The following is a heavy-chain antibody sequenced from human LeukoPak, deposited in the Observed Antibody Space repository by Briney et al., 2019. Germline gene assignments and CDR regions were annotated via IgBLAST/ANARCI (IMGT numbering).Heavy chain of an antibody. J-gene: IGHJ3*02. V-gene: IGHV3-48*04. Sequence: PGGSLRLSCAASGFTFSSYSMNWVRQAPGKGLEWVSYISSSSSTIYYADSVKGRFTISRDNAKNSLYLQMNSLRAEDTAVYCCARDGGGYCGGDCHTFDIWGQGTMVTVSS. CDR2: ISSSSSTI. CDR1: GFTFSSYS. D-gene: IGHD2-21*02. CDR3: ARDGGGYCGGDCHTFDI.